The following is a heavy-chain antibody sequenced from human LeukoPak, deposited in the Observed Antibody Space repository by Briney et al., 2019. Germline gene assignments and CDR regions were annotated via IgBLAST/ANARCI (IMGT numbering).Heavy chain of an antibody. CDR2: INQSGST. CDR1: GGSLSGFY. J-gene: IGHJ4*02. CDR3: ARGGRVNWNDAFDY. D-gene: IGHD1-1*01. Sequence: SETLSLTCAVYGGSLSGFYWSWIRQSPGKGLEWIGEINQSGSTNYNPSLKSRVTISVDTSKNQFSLKLSSVTAADTAVYYCARGGRVNWNDAFDYWGQGTLVTVSS. V-gene: IGHV4-34*01.